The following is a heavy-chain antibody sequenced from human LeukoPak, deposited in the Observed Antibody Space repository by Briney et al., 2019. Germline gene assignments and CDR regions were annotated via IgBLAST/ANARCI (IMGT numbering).Heavy chain of an antibody. CDR2: ISSSGSTK. D-gene: IGHD3-16*02. Sequence: GGSLRLSCAASGFTFSSYEMNWVRQAPGKGLEWVSYISSSGSTKYYADSVKGRFTISRDNSKNSLYLQMNSLRAEDTAVYYCARLVDTWGSYRLDYWGQGTLVTVSS. J-gene: IGHJ4*02. V-gene: IGHV3-48*03. CDR1: GFTFSSYE. CDR3: ARLVDTWGSYRLDY.